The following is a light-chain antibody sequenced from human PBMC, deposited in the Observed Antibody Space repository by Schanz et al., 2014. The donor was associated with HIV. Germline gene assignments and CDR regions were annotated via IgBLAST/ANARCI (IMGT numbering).Light chain of an antibody. V-gene: IGKV3-15*01. CDR1: QSVTSN. J-gene: IGKJ3*01. CDR2: GAS. Sequence: EIVMTQSPATLSVSPGERATLSCRASQSVTSNLAWYQQKPGQAPRLLIYGASTRATGIPARFSGSGSGTDFTLTISRLEPEDVAVYFCQQYGVSPFTFGPGTTVDIK. CDR3: QQYGVSPFT.